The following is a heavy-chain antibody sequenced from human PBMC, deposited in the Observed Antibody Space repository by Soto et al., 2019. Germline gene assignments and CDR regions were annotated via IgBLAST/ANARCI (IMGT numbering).Heavy chain of an antibody. Sequence: QVHLVQSGAEVKKPGSSVKVSCKYSGGTFRTESINWVRQAPGQGLEWMGGILPFFGTADYAPRFQGRVTIIADGATTTAYMELSSLTSQDTAVYSCARVPEYGGTSDAFDVWGQGTMVTVSS. J-gene: IGHJ3*01. CDR1: GGTFRTES. V-gene: IGHV1-69*13. CDR3: ARVPEYGGTSDAFDV. CDR2: ILPFFGTA. D-gene: IGHD4-17*01.